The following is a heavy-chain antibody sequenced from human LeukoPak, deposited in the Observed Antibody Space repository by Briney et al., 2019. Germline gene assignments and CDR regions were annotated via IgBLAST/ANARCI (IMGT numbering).Heavy chain of an antibody. CDR3: AREGGFGWYDD. V-gene: IGHV3-30-3*01. J-gene: IGHJ4*02. CDR1: GFTFSSYA. D-gene: IGHD6-19*01. Sequence: GRSLRLSCAASGFTFSSYAMHWVRQAPGKGLEWVAVISYDGSNKYYADSVKGRFTISRDNSKNTLYLQMNSLRAEDTAVYYCAREGGFGWYDDWGQGTLVTVSS. CDR2: ISYDGSNK.